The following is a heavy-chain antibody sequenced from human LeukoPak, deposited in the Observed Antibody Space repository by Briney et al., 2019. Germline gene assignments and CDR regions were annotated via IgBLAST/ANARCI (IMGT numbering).Heavy chain of an antibody. D-gene: IGHD5-12*01. CDR3: AREYSGYGWFDP. V-gene: IGHV1-2*02. CDR1: GYTFTGYY. Sequence: ASVKVSCKASGYTFTGYYMHWVRRAPGQGLEWMGWVNPNSGGTNYAQKFQGRVTMTRDTSISTAYMELSRLRSDDTAVYYCAREYSGYGWFDPWGQGTLVTVSS. J-gene: IGHJ5*02. CDR2: VNPNSGGT.